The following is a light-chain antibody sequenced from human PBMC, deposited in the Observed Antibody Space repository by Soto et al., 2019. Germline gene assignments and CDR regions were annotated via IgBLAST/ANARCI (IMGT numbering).Light chain of an antibody. J-gene: IGKJ4*01. CDR3: QKYNSAPLT. V-gene: IGKV1-5*01. CDR1: QIRSSW. CDR2: DAS. Sequence: IQMTKPPATRLAPHGDRLTTPCRARQIRSSWLAWYQQKPGKAPKLLIFDASSMESGTPARFSGRRSGTQFTLTISSLEPEDVAAYYCQKYNSAPLTFGGGTKVDIK.